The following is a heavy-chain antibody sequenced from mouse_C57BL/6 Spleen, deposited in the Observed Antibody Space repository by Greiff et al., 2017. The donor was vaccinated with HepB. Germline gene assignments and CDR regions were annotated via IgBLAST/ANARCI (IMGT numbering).Heavy chain of an antibody. Sequence: DVKLVESGGDLVKPGGSLKLSCAASGFTFSSYGMSWVRQTPDKRLEWVATISSGGSYTYYPDSVKGRFTISRDNAKNTLYLQMSSLKSEDTAMYYCARHYYGSSWYYFDYWGQGTTLTVSS. J-gene: IGHJ2*01. CDR1: GFTFSSYG. D-gene: IGHD1-1*01. CDR2: ISSGGSYT. CDR3: ARHYYGSSWYYFDY. V-gene: IGHV5-6*02.